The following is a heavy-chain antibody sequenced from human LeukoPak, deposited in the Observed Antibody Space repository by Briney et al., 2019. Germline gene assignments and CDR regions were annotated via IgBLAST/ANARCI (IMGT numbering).Heavy chain of an antibody. CDR2: IRSIGDR. Sequence: PGGSLRLSCAASGFTFGDYDMHWVRQATGKGLEWVSAIRSIGDRFYSGSVKGRFTISRENAKNTLYLEMSSLRVGDTAVYYCARLYSSGRYANAFDIWGQGTVVTVSS. D-gene: IGHD6-19*01. CDR1: GFTFGDYD. J-gene: IGHJ3*02. V-gene: IGHV3-13*01. CDR3: ARLYSSGRYANAFDI.